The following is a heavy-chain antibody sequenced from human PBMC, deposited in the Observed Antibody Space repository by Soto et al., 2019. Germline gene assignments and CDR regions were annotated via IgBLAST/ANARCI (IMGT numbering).Heavy chain of an antibody. Sequence: QVQLVQSGAEVKKPGSSVKVSCKASGGTFSSYAISWVRQAPGQGLEWMGGIIPIFGTANYAQKFQGRVTITADKSTSTAYMELGSLRSEDTAVYYCARSPDYGDYVNWFDPWGQGTLVTVSS. J-gene: IGHJ5*02. V-gene: IGHV1-69*06. CDR3: ARSPDYGDYVNWFDP. D-gene: IGHD4-17*01. CDR2: IIPIFGTA. CDR1: GGTFSSYA.